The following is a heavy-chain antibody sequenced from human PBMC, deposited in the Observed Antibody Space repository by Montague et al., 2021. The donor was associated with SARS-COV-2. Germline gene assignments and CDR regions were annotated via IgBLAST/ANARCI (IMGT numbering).Heavy chain of an antibody. Sequence: SETLSLTCAVYGGSFSGYYWSWIRQPPGKGLEWIGEINHSGNTNYNLSLKSRVTISVDTSKNQFSLKLSSVTAADTAVYYCARSKPVSSFYYYYGMDVWGQGTTVTVSS. CDR1: GGSFSGYY. V-gene: IGHV4-34*01. J-gene: IGHJ6*02. CDR3: ARSKPVSSFYYYYGMDV. D-gene: IGHD1-14*01. CDR2: INHSGNT.